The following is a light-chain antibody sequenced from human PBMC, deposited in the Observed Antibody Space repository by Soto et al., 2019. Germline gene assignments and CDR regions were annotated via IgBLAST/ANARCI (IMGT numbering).Light chain of an antibody. CDR2: TNN. V-gene: IGLV1-44*01. J-gene: IGLJ7*01. CDR3: AAWDDSLNGSV. Sequence: QSVLTQPPSASGTPGQRVTISCSGSSSNIGSNTVNWYQQFPGTAPKLLIYTNNQRPSGVPDRFSGSKSGTSASLVISGLQSEDEADYYCAAWDDSLNGSVFGGGTQLTVL. CDR1: SSNIGSNT.